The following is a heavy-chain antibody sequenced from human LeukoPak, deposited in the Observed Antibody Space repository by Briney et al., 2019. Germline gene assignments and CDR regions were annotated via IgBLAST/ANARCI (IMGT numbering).Heavy chain of an antibody. V-gene: IGHV3-74*01. Sequence: GGSLRLSCAASGFTFSSYWMHWVRQAPGKGLVWVSRINSDGTTTYVDSVKGRFTISRDNAKNTLYLQMNRLRAEDTALYYCASAYYYRLPDWGQGTLVTVSS. D-gene: IGHD3-10*01. CDR1: GFTFSSYW. CDR3: ASAYYYRLPD. J-gene: IGHJ4*02. CDR2: INSDGTT.